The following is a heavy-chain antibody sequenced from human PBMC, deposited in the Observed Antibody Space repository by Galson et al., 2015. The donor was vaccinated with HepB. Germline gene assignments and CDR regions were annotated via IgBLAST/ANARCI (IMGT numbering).Heavy chain of an antibody. Sequence: TLSLTCTVSGGSISSGGYYWSWIRQHPGKGLEWIGYIYYSGSTYYNPSLKSRVTISVDTSKNQFSLKLGSVTAADTAVYYCARNGEGRYCSGGSCPTHYFDYWGQGTLVTVSS. V-gene: IGHV4-31*03. D-gene: IGHD2-15*01. J-gene: IGHJ4*02. CDR2: IYYSGST. CDR3: ARNGEGRYCSGGSCPTHYFDY. CDR1: GGSISSGGYY.